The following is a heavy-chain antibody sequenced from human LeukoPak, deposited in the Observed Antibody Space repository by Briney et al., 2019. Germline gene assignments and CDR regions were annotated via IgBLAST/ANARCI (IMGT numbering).Heavy chain of an antibody. Sequence: SETLSHTCAVYGGPFSGNFWNWVRQPPGKGLEWVGEISHTGTSNYNPSLKRRLTISVDKSKNQFSLKLTSVTAADTAVYYCARGPQGIGGGWPGDWGQGTLITVSS. J-gene: IGHJ4*02. CDR1: GGPFSGNF. CDR2: ISHTGTS. CDR3: ARGPQGIGGGWPGD. V-gene: IGHV4-34*01. D-gene: IGHD6-19*01.